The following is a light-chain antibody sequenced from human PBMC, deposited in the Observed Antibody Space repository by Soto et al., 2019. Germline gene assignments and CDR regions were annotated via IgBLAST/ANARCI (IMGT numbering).Light chain of an antibody. CDR3: MQAIDIPWT. CDR2: EVS. CDR1: QSPLHSDGKTY. V-gene: IGKV2-29*03. J-gene: IGKJ1*01. Sequence: ILMTQTPLSLSIIPGQTASISCKSSQSPLHSDGKTYFYWYVQKAGQAPQPLIYEVSNRFSGVPERFSGSGSRTDFTLKISRVEADDVGIYYCMQAIDIPWTFGQGTKVDIK.